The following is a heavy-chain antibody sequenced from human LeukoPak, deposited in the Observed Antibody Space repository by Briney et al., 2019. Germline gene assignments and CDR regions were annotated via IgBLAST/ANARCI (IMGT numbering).Heavy chain of an antibody. CDR1: GGSICSSSYC. D-gene: IGHD2-15*01. V-gene: IGHV4-39*02. CDR3: ARDCSGGSCYKNNLFDP. Sequence: SETLSLTCTVSGGSICSSSYCWGWIRQPPGKGLEWIGSIYYSGSTYYNPSLKSRVTISVDTSKNQFSLKLSSVTAADTAVYYCARDCSGGSCYKNNLFDPWGQGTLVTVSS. CDR2: IYYSGST. J-gene: IGHJ5*02.